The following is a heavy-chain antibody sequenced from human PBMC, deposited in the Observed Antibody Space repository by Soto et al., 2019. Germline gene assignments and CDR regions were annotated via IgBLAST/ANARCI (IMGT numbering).Heavy chain of an antibody. D-gene: IGHD3-10*01. CDR3: AKDPNFYYRSPRKY. CDR2: ISYDGSNK. CDR1: GFTFSSYG. V-gene: IGHV3-30*18. Sequence: QVQLVESGGGVVQPGRSLRLSCAASGFTFSSYGMHWVRQAPGKGLEWVAVISYDGSNKYYADSVKGRFTIPRDNSKNNLYLPMNRLRGWDNAVYYWAKDPNFYYRSPRKYRGQGTLVTVSS. J-gene: IGHJ4*02.